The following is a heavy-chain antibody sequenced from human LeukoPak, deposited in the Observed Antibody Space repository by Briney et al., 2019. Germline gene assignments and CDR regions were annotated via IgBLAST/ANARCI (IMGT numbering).Heavy chain of an antibody. CDR2: TKIDGTST. CDR3: ARGSRDGYNTFDC. D-gene: IGHD5-24*01. V-gene: IGHV3-74*01. CDR1: GFTFSDYY. J-gene: IGHJ4*02. Sequence: GGSLRLSCAASGFTFSDYYIRWVRHAPGKGLVWVSRTKIDGTSTTYADSVKGRFTISRATAKNTLYLQMNSLRAEDTAVYYCARGSRDGYNTFDCWGQGTLVTVSS.